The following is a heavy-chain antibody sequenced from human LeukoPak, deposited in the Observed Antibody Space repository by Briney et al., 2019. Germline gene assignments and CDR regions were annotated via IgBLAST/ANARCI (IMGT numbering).Heavy chain of an antibody. CDR3: AKALDIVVEDRNFDY. CDR2: ISGSGGST. Sequence: PGGSLRLSCAASGFTFSSYAMSWVRQAPGKGLEWVSAISGSGGSTCYADSVKGRFTISRDNSKNTLYLQMNSLRAEDTAVYYCAKALDIVVEDRNFDYWGQGTLVTVSS. J-gene: IGHJ4*02. D-gene: IGHD2-2*03. CDR1: GFTFSSYA. V-gene: IGHV3-23*01.